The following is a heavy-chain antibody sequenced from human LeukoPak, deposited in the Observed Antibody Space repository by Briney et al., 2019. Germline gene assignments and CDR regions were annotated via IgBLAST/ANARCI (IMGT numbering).Heavy chain of an antibody. J-gene: IGHJ4*02. CDR3: ARGAGSSWFDY. V-gene: IGHV1-2*02. D-gene: IGHD6-13*01. CDR2: MNPNTGGT. CDR1: GYSFNVNY. Sequence: AAVKVSFKASGYSFNVNYMHWVRQAPGQGIEWMGWMNPNTGGTSFAQKFQGRVTMTRDMSISTAYMELSRLTSDDRAVYYCARGAGSSWFDYWGQGTLVTVSS.